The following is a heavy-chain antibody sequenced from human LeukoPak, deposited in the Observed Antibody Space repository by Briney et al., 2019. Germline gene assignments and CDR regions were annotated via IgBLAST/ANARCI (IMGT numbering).Heavy chain of an antibody. CDR2: ISYDGSNK. V-gene: IGHV3-30*03. D-gene: IGHD3-10*02. Sequence: GGSLRLSCAASEFTFSSYGMHWVRQAPGKGLEWVAVISYDGSNKYYSDSVKGRFTISRDNSKNTLYLQMNSLRAEDTAVYYCVRGMPRLFAFDCGGKGTLVPVSS. J-gene: IGHJ4*02. CDR1: EFTFSSYG. CDR3: VRGMPRLFAFDC.